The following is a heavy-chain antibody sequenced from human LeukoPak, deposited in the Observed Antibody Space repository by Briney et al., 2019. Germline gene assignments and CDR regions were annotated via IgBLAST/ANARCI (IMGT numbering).Heavy chain of an antibody. Sequence: SETLSLTCTVSGGSVSSNSHYWGWIRQPPGKGLEWIGSMYSSGSTDYNPSLKSRGTISVDTSKNQFSLKLSYVTAADTAVYYCASVRNYYDSSGSYYFDYWGQGTLVTVSS. D-gene: IGHD3-22*01. V-gene: IGHV4-39*07. CDR2: MYSSGST. CDR3: ASVRNYYDSSGSYYFDY. J-gene: IGHJ4*02. CDR1: GGSVSSNSHY.